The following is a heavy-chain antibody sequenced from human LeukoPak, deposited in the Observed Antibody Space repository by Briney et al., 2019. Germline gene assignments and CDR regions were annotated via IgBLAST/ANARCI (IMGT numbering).Heavy chain of an antibody. D-gene: IGHD3-10*02. Sequence: GGSLRLSCAASGFTVSSNYMSWVRQAPGKGLEWVSVIYSGGSTYYADSVKGRFTISRDNSKNTLYLQMNSLRAEDTAVYYCAELGITMIGGVWGKGTTVTVSS. CDR3: AELGITMIGGV. J-gene: IGHJ6*04. CDR1: GFTVSSNY. V-gene: IGHV3-53*01. CDR2: IYSGGST.